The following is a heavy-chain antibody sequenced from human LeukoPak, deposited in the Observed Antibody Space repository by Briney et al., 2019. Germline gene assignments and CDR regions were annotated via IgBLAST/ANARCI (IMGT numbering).Heavy chain of an antibody. CDR3: ARGPPEGDYYYYYMDV. Sequence: PSETLSLTCTVSGYSISSGYYWGWIRQPPGKGLEWIGSIYHSGSTYYNPSLKSRVTISADTSKNQFSLKLSSVTAADTAVYYCARGPPEGDYYYYYMDVWGKGTTVTVSS. CDR2: IYHSGST. CDR1: GYSISSGYY. V-gene: IGHV4-38-2*02. J-gene: IGHJ6*03.